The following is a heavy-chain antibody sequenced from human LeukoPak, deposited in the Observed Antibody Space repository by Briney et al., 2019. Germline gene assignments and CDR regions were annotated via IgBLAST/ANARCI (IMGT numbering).Heavy chain of an antibody. CDR3: AKDYSGGYYYFDY. V-gene: IGHV3-23*01. CDR1: GFTFSNYA. D-gene: IGHD3-22*01. J-gene: IGHJ4*02. CDR2: ISGSGDST. Sequence: PGGSLRLSCAASGFTFSNYAMSWVRQAPRKGLEWVSVISGSGDSTYYTDSVKGRFTISRDNSRNTLFLQMNSLRAEDTAVYYCAKDYSGGYYYFDYWGQGTLVTVSS.